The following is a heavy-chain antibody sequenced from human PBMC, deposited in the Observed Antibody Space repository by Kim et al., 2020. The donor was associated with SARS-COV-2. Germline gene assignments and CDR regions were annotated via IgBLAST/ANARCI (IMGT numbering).Heavy chain of an antibody. CDR2: ILPMVDIP. Sequence: SVKVSCKASGGTFSNYVVNWVRQAPGQGLEWMGRILPMVDIPNYARNFQGRLTTTADKSTSTAYMELTGLTSADTAVYYCARGGQVVIDGRVSLTPYDHWGQGAPVTVSS. CDR3: ARGGQVVIDGRVSLTPYDH. V-gene: IGHV1-69*04. D-gene: IGHD2-21*01. CDR1: GGTFSNYV. J-gene: IGHJ4*01.